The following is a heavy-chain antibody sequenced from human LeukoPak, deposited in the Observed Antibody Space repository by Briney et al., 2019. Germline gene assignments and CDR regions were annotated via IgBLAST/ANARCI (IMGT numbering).Heavy chain of an antibody. CDR3: AREVIHGAYLDY. Sequence: PSQTLSLTCTVSGGSISSGGYYWSWIRQPPGKGLEWIGYIYHSGSTYYNPSLKSRVTISVDRSKNQFSLKLSSVTAADTAVYYCAREVIHGAYLDYWGQGTLVTVSS. J-gene: IGHJ4*02. CDR1: GGSISSGGYY. V-gene: IGHV4-30-2*01. D-gene: IGHD4/OR15-4a*01. CDR2: IYHSGST.